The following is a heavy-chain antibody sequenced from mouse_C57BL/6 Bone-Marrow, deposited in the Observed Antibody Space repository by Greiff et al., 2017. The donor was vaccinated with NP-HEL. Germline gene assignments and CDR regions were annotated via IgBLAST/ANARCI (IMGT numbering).Heavy chain of an antibody. CDR1: GYTFTSYG. CDR3: ARSDYGNYVENWYFGV. CDR2: IYPRSGNT. J-gene: IGHJ1*03. V-gene: IGHV1-81*01. Sequence: QVQLQQSGAELARPGASVKLSCKASGYTFTSYGISWVKQRTGQGLEWIGEIYPRSGNTYYNEKFKGKATLTADKSSSTAYMELRSLTSEDSAVYFCARSDYGNYVENWYFGVWGTGTTVTVSS. D-gene: IGHD2-1*01.